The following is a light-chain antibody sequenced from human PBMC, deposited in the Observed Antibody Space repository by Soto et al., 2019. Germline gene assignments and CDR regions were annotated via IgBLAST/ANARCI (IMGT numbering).Light chain of an antibody. V-gene: IGLV1-47*02. CDR1: SSNIGGTNY. Sequence: QSVLTQPPSASGTPGQRVFISCSGSSSNIGGTNYAYWYQQLPGAAPKLLMHSNNLRPSGVPERISGSKSGTSASLAISGLRSEDEAVYYCASWDDRLGARYVFGTGTKVTVL. J-gene: IGLJ1*01. CDR3: ASWDDRLGARYV. CDR2: SNN.